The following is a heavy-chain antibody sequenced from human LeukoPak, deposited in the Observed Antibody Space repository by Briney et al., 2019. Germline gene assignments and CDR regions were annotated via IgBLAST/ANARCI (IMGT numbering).Heavy chain of an antibody. CDR2: IKSKTDGGTT. J-gene: IGHJ4*02. CDR1: GFTFSSYD. Sequence: GGSLRLSCAASGFTFSSYDMHWVRQAPGKGLEWVGRIKSKTDGGTTDYAAPVKGRFTISRDDSKNTLYLQMNSLKTEDIAVYYCTRGLNGITIFGVVMALDYWGQGTLVTVSS. CDR3: TRGLNGITIFGVVMALDY. D-gene: IGHD3-3*01. V-gene: IGHV3-15*01.